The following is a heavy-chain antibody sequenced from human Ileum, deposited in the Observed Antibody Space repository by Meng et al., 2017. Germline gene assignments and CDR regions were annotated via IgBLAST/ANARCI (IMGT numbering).Heavy chain of an antibody. CDR1: GTW. CDR3: ATSNDRDVYYLGY. J-gene: IGHJ4*02. D-gene: IGHD3-22*01. V-gene: IGHV4-4*02. Sequence: QVQLQEPRPRLVEPSGTLSLTCAVSGTWWSWVRQPPGKGLEWIGEIFQSGRTNYNPSLKSRVTISIDKSKSQISLQLSAVTAADTAVYSCATSNDRDVYYLGYWGQGTLVTVSS. CDR2: IFQSGRT.